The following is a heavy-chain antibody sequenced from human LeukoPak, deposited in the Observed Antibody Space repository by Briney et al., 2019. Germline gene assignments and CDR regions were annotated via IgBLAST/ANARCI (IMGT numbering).Heavy chain of an antibody. J-gene: IGHJ6*02. V-gene: IGHV3-23*01. Sequence: PGGSLRLSCTASGFTFSSYALSWVRQAPGKGLEWVSAISADGGDTYYADSVKGRFTISRDNAKNSLYLQMNSLRAEDTALYYCARDPALNIVVVPARGNYGMDVWGQGTTVTVSS. CDR2: ISADGGDT. D-gene: IGHD2-2*01. CDR3: ARDPALNIVVVPARGNYGMDV. CDR1: GFTFSSYA.